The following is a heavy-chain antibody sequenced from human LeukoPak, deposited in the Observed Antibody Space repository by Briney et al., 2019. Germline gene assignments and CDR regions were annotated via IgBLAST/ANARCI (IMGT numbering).Heavy chain of an antibody. J-gene: IGHJ1*01. CDR1: GGTFSSYA. Sequence: SVKVSCKASGGTFSSYAISWVRQAPGQRLEWMGGIIPIFGTANYAQKFQGGVTITADESTSTAYMELSSLRSEDTAVYYCARPEYYYDSSGTHEYFQHWGQGTLVTVSS. CDR3: ARPEYYYDSSGTHEYFQH. D-gene: IGHD3-22*01. V-gene: IGHV1-69*13. CDR2: IIPIFGTA.